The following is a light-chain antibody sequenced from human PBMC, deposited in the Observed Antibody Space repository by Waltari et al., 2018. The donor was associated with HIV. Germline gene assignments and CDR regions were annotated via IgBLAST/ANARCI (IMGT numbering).Light chain of an antibody. J-gene: IGLJ1*01. CDR1: NIGSKG. V-gene: IGLV3-21*04. CDR3: QLWDGTGDHPGV. Sequence: SYVLTQPPSVSVAPGKTARITCGGNNIGSKGVHWYQQKPGQAPVLVIYYDSHRPSGIPGRFSGARSGNTATLTSSRVEAGDEADYYCQLWDGTGDHPGVFGTGTQVTV. CDR2: YDS.